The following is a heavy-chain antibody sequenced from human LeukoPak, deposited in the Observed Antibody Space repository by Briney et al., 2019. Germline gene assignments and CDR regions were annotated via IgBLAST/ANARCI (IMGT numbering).Heavy chain of an antibody. J-gene: IGHJ4*02. D-gene: IGHD2-2*01. CDR3: ARRLGYCSSTSCSTARFDY. Sequence: GGSLRLSCAASGFTFSSYSMNWVRQAPGKGLEWVSSISSSSSYIYYADSVKGRFTISRDNAKNSLYLQMNSLRAEDTAVYYCARRLGYCSSTSCSTARFDYWGQGTLFTVSS. CDR1: GFTFSSYS. CDR2: ISSSSSYI. V-gene: IGHV3-21*01.